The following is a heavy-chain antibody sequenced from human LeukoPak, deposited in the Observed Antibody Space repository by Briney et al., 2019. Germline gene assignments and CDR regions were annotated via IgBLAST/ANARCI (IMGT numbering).Heavy chain of an antibody. V-gene: IGHV3-7*01. J-gene: IGHJ4*02. D-gene: IGHD3-10*01. Sequence: GGSLRLSCAASGFTFSSYWMSWVRQAPGKGLEWVANIKQDGSEKYYVDSVKGRFTISRDNAKNSLYLQMNSLRAEDTAVYYCASQSFGDYIDYWGQGTLVTVSS. CDR2: IKQDGSEK. CDR1: GFTFSSYW. CDR3: ASQSFGDYIDY.